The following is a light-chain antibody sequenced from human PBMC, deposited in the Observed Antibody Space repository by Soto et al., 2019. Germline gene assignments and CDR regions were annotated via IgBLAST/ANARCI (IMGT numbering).Light chain of an antibody. J-gene: IGLJ2*01. Sequence: QSALTQPASVSGSPGQSITISCTGTSSDVGSYKLVSWYQQHPGKAPKLIIYEDSKRPSGISDRFSGSKSGNTASLTISGLQAEDEADYYCCSYAGTKMFVLFGGGTQLTVL. CDR2: EDS. CDR3: CSYAGTKMFVL. CDR1: SSDVGSYKL. V-gene: IGLV2-23*01.